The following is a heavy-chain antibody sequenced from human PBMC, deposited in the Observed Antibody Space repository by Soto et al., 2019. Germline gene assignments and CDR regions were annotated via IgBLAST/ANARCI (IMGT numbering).Heavy chain of an antibody. CDR1: GFTFSSYA. CDR3: AKEERIIMVRGVMGAFDI. J-gene: IGHJ3*02. CDR2: ISGSGGST. V-gene: IGHV3-23*01. D-gene: IGHD3-10*01. Sequence: GGSLRLSCAASGFTFSSYAMSWVRQAPGKGLEWVSAISGSGGSTYYADSVKGRFTISRDNSKNTLYLQMNSLRAEDTAVYYCAKEERIIMVRGVMGAFDIWGPATMGNV.